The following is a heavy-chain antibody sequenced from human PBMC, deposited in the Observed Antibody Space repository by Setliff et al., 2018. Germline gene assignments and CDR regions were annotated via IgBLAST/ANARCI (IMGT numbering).Heavy chain of an antibody. CDR3: ARHLLVQGTYHFDY. Sequence: SETLSLTCTFYGGPFSDYYWGWVRQTPGKGLEWIAEINPSGTTNYIPSLKSRLTLSVDTTKNQFSLKLTSMTAADTAVYFCARHLLVQGTYHFDYWGQGSPVTVSS. CDR2: INPSGTT. CDR1: GGPFSDYY. D-gene: IGHD3-10*01. V-gene: IGHV4-34*01. J-gene: IGHJ4*02.